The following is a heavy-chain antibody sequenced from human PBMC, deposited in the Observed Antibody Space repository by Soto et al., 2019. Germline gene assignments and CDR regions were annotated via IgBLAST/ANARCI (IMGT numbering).Heavy chain of an antibody. CDR2: IFHSGST. CDR3: VRGGIAGHWFDP. D-gene: IGHD2-15*01. J-gene: IGHJ5*02. Sequence: SETLSLTCSVSRAFINSGGFYYSWIRQPPGKGLEWLGYIFHSGSTLYNPSLRGRLTLSADTSRSQLSLYLTSVTAADTAVYYCVRGGIAGHWFDPWGQGILVTVSS. CDR1: RAFINSGGFY. V-gene: IGHV4-31*03.